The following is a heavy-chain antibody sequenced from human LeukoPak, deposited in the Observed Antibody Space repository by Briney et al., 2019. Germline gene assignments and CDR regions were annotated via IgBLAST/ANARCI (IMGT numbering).Heavy chain of an antibody. Sequence: PGGSLRLSCAASGFTFSSYSMNWVRQAPGKGLEWVSSISSSSSNIYYADSVKGRFTISRDNAKNSLYLQMNSLRAEDTAVYYCARDGWELPGAYDYWGQGTLVTVSS. CDR1: GFTFSSYS. CDR3: ARDGWELPGAYDY. V-gene: IGHV3-21*01. CDR2: ISSSSSNI. J-gene: IGHJ4*02. D-gene: IGHD1-26*01.